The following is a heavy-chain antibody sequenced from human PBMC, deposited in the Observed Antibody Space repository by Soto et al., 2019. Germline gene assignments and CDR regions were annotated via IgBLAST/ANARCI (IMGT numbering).Heavy chain of an antibody. CDR2: IYHSGST. CDR3: ARVGGYGMDV. V-gene: IGHV4-38-2*01. CDR1: GYSISSGYY. J-gene: IGHJ6*02. D-gene: IGHD3-10*01. Sequence: SETLSLTCAVSGYSISSGYYWGWIRQPPGKGLEWIGSIYHSGSTYNNPSLKSRVTISVDTSKNQFSLKLSSVTAADTAVYCCARVGGYGMDVWGQGTTVTVSS.